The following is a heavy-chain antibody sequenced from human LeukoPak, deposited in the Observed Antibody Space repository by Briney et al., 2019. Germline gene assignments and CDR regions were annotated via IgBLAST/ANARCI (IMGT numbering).Heavy chain of an antibody. CDR2: MNHSGST. CDR1: AGSFSGYY. V-gene: IGHV4-34*01. CDR3: ARTTEGGYTYDYFYYYYMDV. J-gene: IGHJ6*03. D-gene: IGHD5-18*01. Sequence: ASETLSLTCAVYAGSFSGYYWSWIRQPPGKGLEWIGEMNHSGSTNYNPSLKSRVTISVDTSKNQFSLKLSSVTAADTAVYYCARTTEGGYTYDYFYYYYMDVWGKGTTVTISS.